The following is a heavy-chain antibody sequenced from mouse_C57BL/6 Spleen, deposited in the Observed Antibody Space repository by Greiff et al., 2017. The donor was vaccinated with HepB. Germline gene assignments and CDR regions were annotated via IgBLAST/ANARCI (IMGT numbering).Heavy chain of an antibody. CDR3: ARSLIYYDYDWYFDV. Sequence: VQLQQPGAELVKPGASVKLSCKASGYTFTSYWMHWVKQRPGQGLEWIGMIHPNSGSTNYNEKFKSKATLTVDKSSSTAYMQLSSLTSEDAAVYYCARSLIYYDYDWYFDVWGTGTTVTVSS. J-gene: IGHJ1*03. V-gene: IGHV1-64*01. CDR2: IHPNSGST. CDR1: GYTFTSYW. D-gene: IGHD2-4*01.